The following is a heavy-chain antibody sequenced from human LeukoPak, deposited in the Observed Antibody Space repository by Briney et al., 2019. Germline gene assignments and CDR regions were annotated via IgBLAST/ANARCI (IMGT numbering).Heavy chain of an antibody. CDR1: GGSISGYY. J-gene: IGHJ4*02. CDR2: IHYSGST. Sequence: SETLSLTCSVSGGSISGYYWNWIRQPPGRGLEWIAYIHYSGSTDYNPSLKSRVTISVDTSKNQFSLRLRSVTAADTAVYYCARLIHGRVVTAIEHCGQGVLVTVSS. V-gene: IGHV4-59*01. CDR3: ARLIHGRVVTAIEH. D-gene: IGHD2-21*02.